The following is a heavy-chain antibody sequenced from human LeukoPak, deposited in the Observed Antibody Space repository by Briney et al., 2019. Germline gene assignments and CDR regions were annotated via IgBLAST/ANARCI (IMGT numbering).Heavy chain of an antibody. V-gene: IGHV4-59*01. Sequence: SETLSLTCTVSGGSISSYYWSWIRQPPGKGLEWIGYIYYSGSTNYNPSLKSRVTISVDTSKNQFSLKLSSVTAADTAVHYCARVSGYSNLDYWGQGTLVTVSS. J-gene: IGHJ4*02. D-gene: IGHD3-22*01. CDR2: IYYSGST. CDR1: GGSISSYY. CDR3: ARVSGYSNLDY.